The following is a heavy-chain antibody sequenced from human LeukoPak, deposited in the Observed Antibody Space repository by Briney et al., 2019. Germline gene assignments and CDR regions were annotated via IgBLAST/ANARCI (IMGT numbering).Heavy chain of an antibody. D-gene: IGHD2-2*01. V-gene: IGHV3-30*02. CDR2: IRYDGSNK. CDR3: AKDSAIYCSSTSCDVFDY. J-gene: IGHJ4*02. Sequence: GGSLRLSCAASGFTFSSYGMHRVRQAPGKGLEWVAFIRYDGSNKYYADSVKGRFTISRDNSKNTLYLQMNSLRAEDTAVYYCAKDSAIYCSSTSCDVFDYWGQGTLVTVSS. CDR1: GFTFSSYG.